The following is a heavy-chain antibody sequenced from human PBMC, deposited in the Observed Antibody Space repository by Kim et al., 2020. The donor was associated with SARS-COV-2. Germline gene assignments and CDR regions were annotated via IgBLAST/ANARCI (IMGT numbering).Heavy chain of an antibody. CDR1: GYTFAAYY. CDR3: ARSPYDYVWGSSRYIVAFDY. Sequence: ASVKVSCKASGYTFAAYYMHWVRQAPGQGLEWMGWMNPNRGGTKYAQRFQGRVSMTRDTPISTAYMELSGLTSDDMAIYYCARSPYDYVWGSSRYIVAFDYWGQGTPVTVSS. CDR2: MNPNRGGT. J-gene: IGHJ4*02. V-gene: IGHV1-2*02. D-gene: IGHD3-16*02.